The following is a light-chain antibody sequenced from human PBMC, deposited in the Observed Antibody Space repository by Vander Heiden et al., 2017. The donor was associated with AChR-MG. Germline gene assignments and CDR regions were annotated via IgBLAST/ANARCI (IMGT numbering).Light chain of an antibody. CDR1: QSVNSN. J-gene: IGKJ3*01. CDR3: QQYNNGPPGSFT. Sequence: EIVMTQSPATLSVSPGERATLSCRASQSVNSNLAWYQQRPGQAPRLLIYDASTRATGIPARFSGSGSGTEFTLTISSLQSEDFAIYYCQQYNNGPPGSFTFGPGTKVDIK. CDR2: DAS. V-gene: IGKV3-15*01.